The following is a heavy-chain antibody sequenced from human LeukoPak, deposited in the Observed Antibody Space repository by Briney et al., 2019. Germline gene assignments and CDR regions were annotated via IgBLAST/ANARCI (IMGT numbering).Heavy chain of an antibody. J-gene: IGHJ6*02. Sequence: SVKVSCKACGGTFSSYAISWVRQGPGQGLEWMGRIIPILGIANYAQKFQGRVTITADKSTSTAYMELSSLRSEDTAVYYCARDAYRDIVVVPADYYYYGMDVWGQGTTVTVSS. CDR1: GGTFSSYA. D-gene: IGHD2-2*01. CDR2: IIPILGIA. V-gene: IGHV1-69*04. CDR3: ARDAYRDIVVVPADYYYYGMDV.